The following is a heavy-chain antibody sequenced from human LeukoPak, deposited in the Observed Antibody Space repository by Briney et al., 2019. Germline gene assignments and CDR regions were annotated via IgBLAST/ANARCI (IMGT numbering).Heavy chain of an antibody. Sequence: ASVKVSCKASGGTFSSYAISWVRRAPGQGLEWMGGIIPIFGTANYAQKFQGRVTITTDESTSTAYMELSSLRSEDTAVYYCARGQDPGIAVAGIGGLAYYFDYWGQGTLVTVSS. D-gene: IGHD6-19*01. CDR2: IIPIFGTA. J-gene: IGHJ4*02. CDR3: ARGQDPGIAVAGIGGLAYYFDY. V-gene: IGHV1-69*05. CDR1: GGTFSSYA.